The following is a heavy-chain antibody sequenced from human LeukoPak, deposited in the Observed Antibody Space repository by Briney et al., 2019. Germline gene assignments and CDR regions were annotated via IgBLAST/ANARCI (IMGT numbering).Heavy chain of an antibody. CDR2: INWNGGST. D-gene: IGHD3-22*01. J-gene: IGHJ6*02. CDR3: ARGGYYYDSSGHDYGMDV. V-gene: IGHV3-20*01. Sequence: PGGSLRLSCAASGFIFDDYGMSWVRQAPGKGLEWVSGINWNGGSTGYADSVKGRFTISRDNVKNSLYLQMNSLRAEGTALYHCARGGYYYDSSGHDYGMDVWGQGTTVTVSS. CDR1: GFIFDDYG.